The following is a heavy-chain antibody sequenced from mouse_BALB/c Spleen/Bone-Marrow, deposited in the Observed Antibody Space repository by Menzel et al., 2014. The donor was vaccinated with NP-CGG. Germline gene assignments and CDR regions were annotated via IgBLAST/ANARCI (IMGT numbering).Heavy chain of an antibody. CDR2: ISSGSSTI. Sequence: EVMLVESGGGLVQPGGSRKLSCAASGFTFSSFGMHWVRQAPEKGLEWVAYISSGSSTIYYADTVKGRFTITRDNPKNTMFLQMTSLRFEDTAMYYCAGSGDYGYHYAMDYWGQGTSVTVSS. V-gene: IGHV5-17*02. CDR3: AGSGDYGYHYAMDY. J-gene: IGHJ4*01. CDR1: GFTFSSFG. D-gene: IGHD1-2*01.